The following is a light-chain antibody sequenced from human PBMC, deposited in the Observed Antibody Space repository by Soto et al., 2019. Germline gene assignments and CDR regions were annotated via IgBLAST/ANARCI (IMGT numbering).Light chain of an antibody. CDR3: QQFSSYPLT. J-gene: IGKJ4*01. Sequence: LTQSPGTLSLSPGGRATLSCRASQTVRNNYLAWYQQRHGKAPRLLIYDASSRVTGIPDRFSGAWSGTDFTLTISRLEPEDFEVYYCQQFSSYPLTFGGGTKVDIK. V-gene: IGKV3-20*01. CDR2: DAS. CDR1: QTVRNNY.